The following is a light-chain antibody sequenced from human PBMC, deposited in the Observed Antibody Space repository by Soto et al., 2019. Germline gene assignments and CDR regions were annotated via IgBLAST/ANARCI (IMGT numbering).Light chain of an antibody. CDR1: QGISSY. CDR2: AAS. CDR3: HQYHSYPLT. J-gene: IGKJ3*01. Sequence: AIRMTQSPSSFSASTGDRVTITCRASQGISSYLAWYQQKPGKAPKLLIYAASTLQSGVPSRFSGSGSGTHFTLTINCLPSEDLATYYCHQYHSYPLTFGPGTQVDI. V-gene: IGKV1-8*01.